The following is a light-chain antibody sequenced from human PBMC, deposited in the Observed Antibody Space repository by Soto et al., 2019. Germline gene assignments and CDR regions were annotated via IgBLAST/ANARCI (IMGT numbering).Light chain of an antibody. Sequence: EIVLTQSPATLSLSPRERATLSCGASQSVSSSYLAWYQQKPGLAPRLLIYDASSRATGIPDRFSGSGSGTDLTHTISRLEPEDFAVYYCQQYGSSPYTFGQGTKLEIK. V-gene: IGKV3D-20*01. CDR2: DAS. J-gene: IGKJ2*01. CDR3: QQYGSSPYT. CDR1: QSVSSSY.